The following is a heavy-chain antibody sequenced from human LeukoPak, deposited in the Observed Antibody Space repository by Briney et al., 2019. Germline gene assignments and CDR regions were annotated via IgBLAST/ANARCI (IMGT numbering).Heavy chain of an antibody. CDR3: ARDLWGGGSDYLDS. CDR1: GYTFTGYY. Sequence: ASVKVSCTASGYTFTGYYVHWVRLVPGQGLEWMGRISPSSGATNYAEKFRGRFTIARDTSINTVYMEMSSLRSDDTAVYYCARDLWGGGSDYLDSWGQGTLGTASP. V-gene: IGHV1-2*06. D-gene: IGHD3-16*01. CDR2: ISPSSGAT. J-gene: IGHJ4*02.